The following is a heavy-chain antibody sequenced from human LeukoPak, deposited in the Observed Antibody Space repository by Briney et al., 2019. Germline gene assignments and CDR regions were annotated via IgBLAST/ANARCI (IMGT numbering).Heavy chain of an antibody. J-gene: IGHJ4*02. D-gene: IGHD2-8*01. V-gene: IGHV1-18*01. Sequence: ASVKVSCKASGYTFTSYGISWVRPAPGQGLEWMGWISAYNGNTNYAQKLQGRVTMTTDTSTSTAYMELRSLRSGDTAVYYCANSVLMVYAIDYWGQGTLVTVSS. CDR2: ISAYNGNT. CDR3: ANSVLMVYAIDY. CDR1: GYTFTSYG.